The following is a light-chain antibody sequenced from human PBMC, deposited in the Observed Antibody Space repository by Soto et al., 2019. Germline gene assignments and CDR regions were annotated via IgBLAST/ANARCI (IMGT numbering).Light chain of an antibody. Sequence: QSALTQPASVSGSPGESITISCTGTSSDVGGYNYVSWYQQPPGKAPKLMIYEVSNRPSGVSNRFSGSKSGNTASLTISGLQAEDEADYYCSSYTSSSTVRFRGGTKVTVL. J-gene: IGLJ2*01. CDR3: SSYTSSSTVR. V-gene: IGLV2-14*01. CDR1: SSDVGGYNY. CDR2: EVS.